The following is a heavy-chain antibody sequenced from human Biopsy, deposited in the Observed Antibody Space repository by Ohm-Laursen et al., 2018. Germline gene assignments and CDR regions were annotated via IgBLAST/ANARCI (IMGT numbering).Heavy chain of an antibody. V-gene: IGHV3-72*01. D-gene: IGHD3-16*01. CDR2: TRNKVNSYTT. Sequence: SLRLSCAASGFTFNNYGMQWVRQAPGKGLEWVGRTRNKVNSYTTEYAASVKGRFTISRDDSKNSLYLQMNSLKTEDTAVYYCLRGSMDVWGQGTTVTVSS. CDR3: LRGSMDV. CDR1: GFTFNNYG. J-gene: IGHJ6*02.